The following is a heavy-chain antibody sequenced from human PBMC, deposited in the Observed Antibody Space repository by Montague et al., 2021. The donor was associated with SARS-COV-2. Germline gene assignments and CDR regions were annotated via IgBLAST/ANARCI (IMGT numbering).Heavy chain of an antibody. D-gene: IGHD3-22*01. CDR1: GFSLSTSGMC. V-gene: IGHV2-70*11. CDR2: IDWDYDK. Sequence: PALVIPTQTLTLTCTFSGFSLSTSGMCVSWIRQPPGKALEWLARIDWDYDKYYGTSLKTRLTISKDTSKNQVVLTMTNMDPVDTATYYCARTPYYYDSSGYYYGAFDIWGQGTMVTVSS. J-gene: IGHJ3*02. CDR3: ARTPYYYDSSGYYYGAFDI.